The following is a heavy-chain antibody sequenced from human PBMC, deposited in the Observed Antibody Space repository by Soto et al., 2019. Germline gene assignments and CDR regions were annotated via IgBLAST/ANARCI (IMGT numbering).Heavy chain of an antibody. CDR3: ARDPTYYYDSSGYYDDRAGAFDI. CDR1: GVSISSYY. V-gene: IGHV4-4*07. Sequence: SETLSLTCTVSGVSISSYYWSWIRQPAGKGLEWIGRIYTSGSTNYNPSLKSRVTMSVDTSKNQFSLKLSSVTAADTAVYYCARDPTYYYDSSGYYDDRAGAFDIWGQGTMVT. D-gene: IGHD3-22*01. CDR2: IYTSGST. J-gene: IGHJ3*02.